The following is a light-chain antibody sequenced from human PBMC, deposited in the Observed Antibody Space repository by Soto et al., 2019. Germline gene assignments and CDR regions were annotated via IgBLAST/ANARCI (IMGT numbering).Light chain of an antibody. CDR3: QQLGNWAQT. V-gene: IGKV3-11*01. J-gene: IGKJ3*01. Sequence: EIVLTQSPATLSLSPGERATLSCRASQSVRSYLAWYQQKPGQTPRLLIYDAFNRATGIPARFSGSGSGTDFTLTISSLQPEDFAVYYCQQLGNWAQTFGPGTKVDI. CDR2: DAF. CDR1: QSVRSY.